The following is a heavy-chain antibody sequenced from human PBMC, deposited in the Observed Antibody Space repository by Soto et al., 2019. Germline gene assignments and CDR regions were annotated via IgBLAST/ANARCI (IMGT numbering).Heavy chain of an antibody. CDR2: IYYSGST. D-gene: IGHD6-13*01. CDR3: AIMYSSSWYGYFQH. CDR1: GGSISSYY. Sequence: SETLSLTCTVSGGSISSYYWGWIRQPPGKGLEWIGSIYYSGSTYYNPSLKSRVTISVDTSKNQFSLKLSSVTAADTAVYYCAIMYSSSWYGYFQHWGQGTLVTVSS. J-gene: IGHJ1*01. V-gene: IGHV4-39*01.